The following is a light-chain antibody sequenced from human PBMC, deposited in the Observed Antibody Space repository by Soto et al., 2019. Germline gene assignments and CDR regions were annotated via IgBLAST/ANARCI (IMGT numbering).Light chain of an antibody. J-gene: IGKJ1*01. CDR2: TAS. CDR3: QQYKSYSPT. V-gene: IGKV1-5*03. Sequence: DTQMTQSPSTLSASVGDRVTNTCRASQSISNCLAWYQQRPGRAPNLLIHTASTLKSGVPSRFSGSGSGTEFTLTISSLQPDDFATYYCQQYKSYSPTFGQGTKVEIK. CDR1: QSISNC.